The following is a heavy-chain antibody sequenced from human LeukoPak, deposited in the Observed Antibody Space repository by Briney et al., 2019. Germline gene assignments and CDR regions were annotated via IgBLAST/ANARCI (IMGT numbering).Heavy chain of an antibody. CDR3: ARDLASSGRDY. D-gene: IGHD6-19*01. J-gene: IGHJ4*02. CDR1: GFTFSIYD. V-gene: IGHV3-13*01. CDR2: IGTTGDT. Sequence: HPGGSLRLSCAASGFTFSIYDMHWVRQATGKRLEWVSAIGTTGDTSYPGSVKGRFTISRHNSKNTLYLQMNSLRAEDTAVYYCARDLASSGRDYWGQGTLVTVSS.